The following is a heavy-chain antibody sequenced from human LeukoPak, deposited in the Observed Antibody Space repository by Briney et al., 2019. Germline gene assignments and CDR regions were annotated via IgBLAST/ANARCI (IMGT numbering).Heavy chain of an antibody. CDR3: ARVTVGDCGRTSCPYSIGVAFDI. CDR2: INPNSGGT. D-gene: IGHD2-2*01. CDR1: GYTFTGYY. Sequence: ASVKVSCKASGYTFTGYYIHWVRQAPGQGLEWMGWINPNSGGTNYAQKFQGRVTMTRDTSISTAYVELSRVRSDGTAVYYCARVTVGDCGRTSCPYSIGVAFDIWGQGTMVTVSS. J-gene: IGHJ3*02. V-gene: IGHV1-2*02.